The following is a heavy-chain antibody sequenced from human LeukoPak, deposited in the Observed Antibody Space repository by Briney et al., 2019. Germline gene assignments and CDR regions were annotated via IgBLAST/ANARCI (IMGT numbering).Heavy chain of an antibody. J-gene: IGHJ4*02. V-gene: IGHV5-10-1*01. CDR1: GYSFTSYW. Sequence: PGESLKISCKGSGYSFTSYWITWVRQMPGKGLEWMGRIDPSDSYTNYSPSFQGHVTISADKSISTAYLQWSSLKASDTAMYYCARHYYGSGVTLDYWGQGTLVTVSS. CDR2: IDPSDSYT. D-gene: IGHD3-10*01. CDR3: ARHYYGSGVTLDY.